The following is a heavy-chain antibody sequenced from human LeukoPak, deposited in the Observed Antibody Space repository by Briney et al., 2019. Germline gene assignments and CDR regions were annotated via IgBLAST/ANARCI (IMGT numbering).Heavy chain of an antibody. CDR2: IYTSGST. CDR3: AMSGFSELDY. J-gene: IGHJ4*02. D-gene: IGHD3-3*01. Sequence: PSETLSLTCTVSGGSISSGSYHWSWIRQPAGKGLEWIGRIYTSGSTNYNPSLKSRITISVDTSKNQCSLKLSSVTAADTAVHYCAMSGFSELDYWGQGALVTVSS. V-gene: IGHV4-61*02. CDR1: GGSISSGSYH.